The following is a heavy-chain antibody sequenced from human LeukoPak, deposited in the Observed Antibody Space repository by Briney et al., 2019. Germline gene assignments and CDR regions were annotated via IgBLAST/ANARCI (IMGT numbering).Heavy chain of an antibody. CDR3: ARAPGKYGGYVGYYYYYYYMDV. J-gene: IGHJ6*03. Sequence: SETLSPTCAVYGGSFSGYYWGWIRQPPGKGLEWIGSIYHSGSTYYNPSLKSRVTISVDTSKNQFSLKLSSVTAADTAVYYCARAPGKYGGYVGYYYYYYYMDVWGKGTTVTVSS. CDR2: IYHSGST. V-gene: IGHV4-38-2*01. CDR1: GGSFSGYY. D-gene: IGHD5-12*01.